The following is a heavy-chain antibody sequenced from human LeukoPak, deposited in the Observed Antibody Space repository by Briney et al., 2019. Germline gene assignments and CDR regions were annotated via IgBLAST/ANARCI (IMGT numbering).Heavy chain of an antibody. J-gene: IGHJ3*02. Sequence: GGSLRLSCAASGFTFSSYAMHWVRQAPGKGLEWVAVISYDGSNKYYADSVKGRFTISRDNSKNTLYLQMNSLRAEDTAVYYCARDHYYDSSGHHYAFDIWGQGTMVTVSS. CDR2: ISYDGSNK. CDR3: ARDHYYDSSGHHYAFDI. V-gene: IGHV3-30-3*01. CDR1: GFTFSSYA. D-gene: IGHD3-22*01.